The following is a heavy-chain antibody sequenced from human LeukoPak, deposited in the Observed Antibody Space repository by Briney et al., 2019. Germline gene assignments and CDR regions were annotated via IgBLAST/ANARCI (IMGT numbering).Heavy chain of an antibody. D-gene: IGHD3-3*01. V-gene: IGHV4-39*01. J-gene: IGHJ4*02. CDR3: ARSADFDYDFWSGYPSTFDY. CDR1: GGSISSSSYY. Sequence: SETLSLTCTVSGGSISSSSYYWGWIRQPPGKGLEWIGSIYYSGSTYYNPSLKSRVTISVDTSKNQFSLKLSSVTAADTAVYYCARSADFDYDFWSGYPSTFDYWGQGTLVTVSS. CDR2: IYYSGST.